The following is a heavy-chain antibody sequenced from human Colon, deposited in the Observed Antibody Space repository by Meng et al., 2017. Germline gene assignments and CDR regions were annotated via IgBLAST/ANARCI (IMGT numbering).Heavy chain of an antibody. V-gene: IGHV4-4*02. CDR2: IDLSGKT. CDR1: GDSITISNW. J-gene: IGHJ4*02. CDR3: ARHLGWEFDY. D-gene: IGHD6-19*01. Sequence: LQGADSGLVKPSGTLSSTCAVSGDSITISNWGSWVRQAPGRGMEWIGQIDLSGKTDYNPSLKSRVTISLDKSMNQLFLEVYFVTAADTAIYYCARHLGWEFDYWGPGNLVTVSS.